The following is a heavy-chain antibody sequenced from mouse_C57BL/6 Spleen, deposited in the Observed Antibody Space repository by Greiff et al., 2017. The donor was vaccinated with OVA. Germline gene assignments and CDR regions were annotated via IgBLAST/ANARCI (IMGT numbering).Heavy chain of an antibody. Sequence: VQLQQSGPELVKPGASVKISCKASGYTFTDYYMNWVKQSHGKSLEWIGDINPTNGGTSYNQKFKGKATLTVDKSSSTAYMALRSLTSEHSAVYYCAKRGSGTRRDFYDWGQGTTLTVSS. CDR1: GYTFTDYY. V-gene: IGHV1-26*01. D-gene: IGHD3-3*01. CDR3: AKRGSGTRRDFYD. CDR2: INPTNGGT. J-gene: IGHJ2*01.